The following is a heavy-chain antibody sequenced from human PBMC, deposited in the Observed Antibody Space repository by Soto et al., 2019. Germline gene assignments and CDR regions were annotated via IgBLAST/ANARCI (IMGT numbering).Heavy chain of an antibody. D-gene: IGHD2-21*01. J-gene: IGHJ4*02. V-gene: IGHV3-74*01. Sequence: LRLSCGASGFTFTNFWMHWVRQVPGKGLVWVSRIDTSGTSTSYADSVKGRFTISRDNAKSTVTLQMNSLRAEDTGVYYCARDSSYFDVWSQGSLVTVSS. CDR1: GFTFTNFW. CDR2: IDTSGTST. CDR3: ARDSSYFDV.